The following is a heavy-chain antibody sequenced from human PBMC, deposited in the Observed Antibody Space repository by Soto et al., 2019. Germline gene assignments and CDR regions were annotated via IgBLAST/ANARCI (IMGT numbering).Heavy chain of an antibody. CDR2: IYHGGTT. V-gene: IGHV4-38-2*02. Sequence: SETLSLTCTVSGYSISSVSYWAWIRQPPGKGPEWIASIYHGGTTFYNPSLKSRITISVDTSNNQFSLKLTSVTAADTAVYYCARVHVMVVAGSTFDYWGHGTLVTVSS. CDR1: GYSISSVSY. CDR3: ARVHVMVVAGSTFDY. D-gene: IGHD6-19*01. J-gene: IGHJ4*01.